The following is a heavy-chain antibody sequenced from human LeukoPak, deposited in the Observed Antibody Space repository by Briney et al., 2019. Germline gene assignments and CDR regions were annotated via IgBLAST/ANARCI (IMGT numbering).Heavy chain of an antibody. CDR2: ISGSGGST. J-gene: IGHJ2*01. V-gene: IGHV3-23*01. CDR3: AKGYCSGGSCYNWYFDL. CDR1: GFTFSRYA. D-gene: IGHD2-15*01. Sequence: GGSLRLSCAASGFTFSRYAMSWVRQAPGKGLEWVSGISGSGGSTYHADSVKGRFTISRDNSKNTLYLQMNSLRAEDTALYYCAKGYCSGGSCYNWYFDLWGRGTLVTVSS.